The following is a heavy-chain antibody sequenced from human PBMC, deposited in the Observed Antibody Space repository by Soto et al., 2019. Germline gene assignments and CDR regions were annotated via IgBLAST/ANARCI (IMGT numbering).Heavy chain of an antibody. CDR1: GFTFSSYS. Sequence: GGSLRLSCAPSGFTFSSYSMNWDRQAPGKGLEWVSSISSSSSYIYYADSVKGRFTISRDNAKNSLYLQMNSLRAEDTAVYYCARGVVPAAITTYYYYGMDVWGQGTTVTVSS. CDR2: ISSSSSYI. V-gene: IGHV3-21*01. CDR3: ARGVVPAAITTYYYYGMDV. D-gene: IGHD2-2*02. J-gene: IGHJ6*02.